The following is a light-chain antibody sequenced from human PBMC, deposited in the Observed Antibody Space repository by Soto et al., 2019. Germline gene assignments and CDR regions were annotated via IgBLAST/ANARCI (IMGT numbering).Light chain of an antibody. J-gene: IGLJ1*01. V-gene: IGLV1-44*01. CDR1: SSNIGSNT. CDR3: AAWDDSLNGYYV. CDR2: SNN. Sequence: QSVLTQPPSASWTPGQRVTISCSGSSSNIGSNTVNWYQQLPGTAPKLLIYSNNRRPSGVPDRFSGSKSGTSASLAISGLQSEDEADYYCAAWDDSLNGYYVFGTGTKVTVL.